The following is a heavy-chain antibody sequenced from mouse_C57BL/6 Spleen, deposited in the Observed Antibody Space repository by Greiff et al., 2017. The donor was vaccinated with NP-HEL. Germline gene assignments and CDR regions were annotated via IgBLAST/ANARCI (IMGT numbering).Heavy chain of an antibody. CDR3: AKSDYGSRYGLAY. J-gene: IGHJ3*01. CDR1: GFTFSDYG. Sequence: EVQVVESGGDLVKPGGSLKLSCAASGFTFSDYGMHWVRQAPEKGLEWVAYISRGSSTIYYADTVRGRFPISRDNAKNTLFLQMTSLRSMDTAMYYFAKSDYGSRYGLAYWGQGTIVTVSA. CDR2: ISRGSSTI. D-gene: IGHD1-1*01. V-gene: IGHV5-17*01.